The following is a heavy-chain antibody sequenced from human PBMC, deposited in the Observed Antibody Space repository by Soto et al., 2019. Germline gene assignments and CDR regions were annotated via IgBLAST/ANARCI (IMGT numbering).Heavy chain of an antibody. V-gene: IGHV3-30-3*01. J-gene: IGHJ6*02. Sequence: QVQLVESGGGVVQPGRSLRLSCAASGFTFSSYAMHWVRQAPGKGLEWVAVISYDGSNKYYGDSVKGRFTISRDNSKNTLYLQMYSLIAEDTAVYYCAREYSSSATHHKFYYYYYYGMDVWGQGTTVTVSS. D-gene: IGHD6-6*01. CDR2: ISYDGSNK. CDR3: AREYSSSATHHKFYYYYYYGMDV. CDR1: GFTFSSYA.